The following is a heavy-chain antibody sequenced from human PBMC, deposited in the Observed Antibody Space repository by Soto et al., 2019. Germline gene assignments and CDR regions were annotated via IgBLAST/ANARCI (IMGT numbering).Heavy chain of an antibody. V-gene: IGHV1-18*01. CDR3: TRVYRITMVRGELSEY. Sequence: QVQLVQSGAEVKKPGASVKVSCKASGYTFTSYGISWVRQAPGQGLEWMGWISAYNGNTNYAQKLQGRVTMTTDTSTSTAYMELRSLRSDDTAVYYCTRVYRITMVRGELSEYWGQGTLVTVSS. CDR2: ISAYNGNT. J-gene: IGHJ4*02. D-gene: IGHD3-10*01. CDR1: GYTFTSYG.